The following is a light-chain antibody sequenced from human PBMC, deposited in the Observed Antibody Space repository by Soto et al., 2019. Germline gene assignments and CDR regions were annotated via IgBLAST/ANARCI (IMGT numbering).Light chain of an antibody. Sequence: QSVLTQPPSASGSPGQSVTISCTGTSSDVGGYNYVSWYQQHPGKAPKLMIYEVSKRPSGVPDRFSGSKSGNTASLTVSGLQAEDEADYYCNSYAGRSTLYVFGTGTKLTVL. CDR3: NSYAGRSTLYV. CDR1: SSDVGGYNY. CDR2: EVS. J-gene: IGLJ1*01. V-gene: IGLV2-8*01.